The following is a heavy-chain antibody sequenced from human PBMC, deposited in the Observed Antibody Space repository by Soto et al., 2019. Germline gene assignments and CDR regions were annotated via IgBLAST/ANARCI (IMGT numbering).Heavy chain of an antibody. CDR2: ISYDGSNK. CDR1: GFTFSSYG. CDR3: AKARSGAQAIFGVVLGA. V-gene: IGHV3-30*18. D-gene: IGHD3-3*01. Sequence: QVQLVESGGGVVQPGRSLRLSCAASGFTFSSYGMHWVRQAPGKGLEWVAVISYDGSNKYYADSVKGRFTISRDNSKNTLYLQMNSLRAEDTAVYYCAKARSGAQAIFGVVLGAWGQGTLVTVSS. J-gene: IGHJ5*02.